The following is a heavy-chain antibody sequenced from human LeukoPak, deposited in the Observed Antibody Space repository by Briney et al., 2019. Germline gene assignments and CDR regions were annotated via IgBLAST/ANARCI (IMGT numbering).Heavy chain of an antibody. V-gene: IGHV4-61*01. CDR2: IYYSGST. J-gene: IGHJ4*02. CDR3: ARRYDFWSGYPPPLDY. D-gene: IGHD3-3*01. Sequence: SETLSLTCTVSGGSISSGSDYWNWIRQPPGKGLEWIGYIYYSGSTNYNPSLKSRLTISVDTSKNQFSLKLSSVTAADTAVYYCARRYDFWSGYPPPLDYWGQGTLVTVSS. CDR1: GGSISSGSDY.